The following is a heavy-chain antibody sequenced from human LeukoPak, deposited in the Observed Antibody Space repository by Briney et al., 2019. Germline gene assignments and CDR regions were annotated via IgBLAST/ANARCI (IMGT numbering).Heavy chain of an antibody. CDR1: GFTFGTYW. CDR3: ARDKVVGATYFDY. V-gene: IGHV3-7*01. J-gene: IGHJ4*02. D-gene: IGHD1-26*01. Sequence: GGSLRLSCATSGFTFGTYWMSWVRQAPGRGLEWVANIKQDGSEKYYVDSVKGRFTISRDNAKNSLYLQMNSLRAEDTAVYYCARDKVVGATYFDYWGQVTLVTVSS. CDR2: IKQDGSEK.